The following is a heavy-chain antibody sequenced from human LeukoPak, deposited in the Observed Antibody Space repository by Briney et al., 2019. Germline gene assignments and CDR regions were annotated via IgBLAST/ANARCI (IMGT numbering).Heavy chain of an antibody. Sequence: PSETLSLTCAVYGGSFSGYYWSWIRQPPGKGLEWIGVINHSGSTNYNPSLKSRVTISVDTSKNQFSLKLSSVTAADTAVYYCARGHYYYDSSGYYYWGQGTLVTVSS. CDR3: ARGHYYYDSSGYYY. J-gene: IGHJ4*02. V-gene: IGHV4-34*01. CDR1: GGSFSGYY. D-gene: IGHD3-22*01. CDR2: INHSGST.